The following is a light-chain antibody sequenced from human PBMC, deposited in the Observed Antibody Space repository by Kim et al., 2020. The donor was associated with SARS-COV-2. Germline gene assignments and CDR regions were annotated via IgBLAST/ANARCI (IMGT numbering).Light chain of an antibody. Sequence: VYPGQTASITCSGDKLGDKYACWYQQKPGQSPVLVIYEDSKRPSGIPERFSGSNSGNTATLTLSGTQAMDEADYYCQAWDSSTWVFGGGTQLTVL. CDR3: QAWDSSTWV. V-gene: IGLV3-1*01. CDR2: EDS. J-gene: IGLJ3*02. CDR1: KLGDKY.